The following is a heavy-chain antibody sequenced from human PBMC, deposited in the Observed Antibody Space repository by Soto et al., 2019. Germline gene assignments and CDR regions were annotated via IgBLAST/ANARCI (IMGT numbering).Heavy chain of an antibody. Sequence: QVQLVQSGAEVKKPGSSVKVSCKASGGTFSSYAISWVRQAPGQGLEWMGGIIPIFGTANYAQKFQGRVTITADEYTSTAYMELSSLRSEDTAVDYCARGHIVLVPAAMGHYYYGMDVWGKGTTVTVSS. CDR2: IIPIFGTA. CDR3: ARGHIVLVPAAMGHYYYGMDV. D-gene: IGHD2-2*01. V-gene: IGHV1-69*12. J-gene: IGHJ6*04. CDR1: GGTFSSYA.